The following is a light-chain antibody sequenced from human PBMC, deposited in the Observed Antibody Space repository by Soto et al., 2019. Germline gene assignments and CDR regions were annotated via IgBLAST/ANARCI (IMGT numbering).Light chain of an antibody. V-gene: IGKV4-1*01. Sequence: DIVMTQSPDSLAVSLGERATINCKSSQSVLYSPNNKNSLAWYQQKPGQPPKLLIYWASTRESGVPDRFGGSGSGTDFTLTISSLQAEDVAIYYCQQYYNTPGTFGQGTKVEIK. CDR2: WAS. CDR1: QSVLYSPNNKNS. J-gene: IGKJ1*01. CDR3: QQYYNTPGT.